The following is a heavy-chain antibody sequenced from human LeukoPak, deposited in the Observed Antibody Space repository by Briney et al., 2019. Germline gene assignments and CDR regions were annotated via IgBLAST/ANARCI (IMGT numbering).Heavy chain of an antibody. Sequence: GSSVTVSCTASGGTFSSYAISWVRQAPGQGLEWMGGIIPIFGTANYAQKFQGRVTITADESTSTAYMELSSLRSEDTAVYYCARDRSLMVRGVIQPIDYWGQGTLVTVSS. V-gene: IGHV1-69*01. CDR1: GGTFSSYA. CDR2: IIPIFGTA. D-gene: IGHD3-10*01. J-gene: IGHJ4*02. CDR3: ARDRSLMVRGVIQPIDY.